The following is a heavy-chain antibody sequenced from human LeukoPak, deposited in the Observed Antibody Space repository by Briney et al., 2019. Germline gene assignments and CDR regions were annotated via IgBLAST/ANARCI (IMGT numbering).Heavy chain of an antibody. J-gene: IGHJ4*02. CDR3: AREGGPYRPLDY. CDR2: IYYSGST. Sequence: SETLSLTCTVSGGSISSYYWSWIRQPPGKGLEWIGYIYYSGSTNYNPSLKSRVTISVDTSKNQFSLKLSSVTAADTAVYYCAREGGPYRPLDYSGQGTLVTVS. V-gene: IGHV4-59*01. CDR1: GGSISSYY. D-gene: IGHD3-16*01.